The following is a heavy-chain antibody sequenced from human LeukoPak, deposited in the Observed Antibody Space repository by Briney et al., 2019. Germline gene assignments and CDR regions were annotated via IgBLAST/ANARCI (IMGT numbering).Heavy chain of an antibody. Sequence: PWASVKVSCKASGYTFTASGHYIHWVRRAPGQGLEWMGWIDPNSGATIFAQNFRGRITLTRDTSITTAYLEVFNLRSDDTALYYCARVPHRGTIVELPGTIVDAFDVWSQGTMVTVSS. V-gene: IGHV1-2*02. J-gene: IGHJ3*01. CDR1: GYTFTASGHY. CDR2: IDPNSGAT. CDR3: ARVPHRGTIVELPGTIVDAFDV. D-gene: IGHD1-26*01.